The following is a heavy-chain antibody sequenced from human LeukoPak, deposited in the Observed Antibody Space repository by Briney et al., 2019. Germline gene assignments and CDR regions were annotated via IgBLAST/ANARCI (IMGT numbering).Heavy chain of an antibody. Sequence: KPSETLSLTCAVYGGSFSVSYWTWFRQPPGKGLEGFGDVVHRGGTNSNPSLKSRVTISVDTSKDQFSLKLSSVTAADTAVYYCARGRQPRTIAARRSGLYFMDVWGRGTTVIVSS. CDR2: VVHRGGT. V-gene: IGHV4-34*01. D-gene: IGHD6-6*01. CDR1: GGSFSVSY. J-gene: IGHJ6*03. CDR3: ARGRQPRTIAARRSGLYFMDV.